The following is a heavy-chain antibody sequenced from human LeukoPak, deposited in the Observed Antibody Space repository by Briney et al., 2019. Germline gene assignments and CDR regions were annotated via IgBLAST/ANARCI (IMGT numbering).Heavy chain of an antibody. D-gene: IGHD5-12*01. CDR1: GYTFTGYY. CDR2: INPNSGGT. J-gene: IGHJ5*02. CDR3: ARGPPSVATINGDWFDP. Sequence: ASVKVSCKASGYTFTGYYMHWVRQAPGQRLEWMGWINPNSGGTNYAQKFQGWVTMTRDTSISTAYMELSRLRSDDTAVYYCARGPPSVATINGDWFDPWGQGTLVTVSS. V-gene: IGHV1-2*04.